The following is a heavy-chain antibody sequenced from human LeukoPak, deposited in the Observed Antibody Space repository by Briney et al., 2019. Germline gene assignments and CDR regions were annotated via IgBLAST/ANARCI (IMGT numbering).Heavy chain of an antibody. CDR3: ARHGGTVAAVTWFDP. J-gene: IGHJ5*02. CDR2: IYSSGST. V-gene: IGHV4-59*08. CDR1: DGSISNYY. Sequence: SETLSLTCTVSDGSISNYYWSWIRQPPGKGLEWIGYIYSSGSTNYNPSLNSRVSISEDTSNNQFSLKLTSVTAADTAVYYCARHGGTVAAVTWFDPWGQGTLVTVSS. D-gene: IGHD6-13*01.